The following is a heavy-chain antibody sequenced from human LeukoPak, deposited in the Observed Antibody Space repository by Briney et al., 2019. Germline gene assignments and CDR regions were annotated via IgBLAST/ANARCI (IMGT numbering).Heavy chain of an antibody. CDR1: GFTFSSYW. CDR2: IKTDGSST. CDR3: ARARADTARAFDI. J-gene: IGHJ3*02. V-gene: IGHV3-74*01. D-gene: IGHD5-18*01. Sequence: PGGSLRLSCAASGFTFSSYWMHWVRQAPGKRLVWVSRIKTDGSSTNYADSVKGRFTISRDNATNTLYLQMNSLRAEDTAVYYCARARADTARAFDIWGQGTMVTVSS.